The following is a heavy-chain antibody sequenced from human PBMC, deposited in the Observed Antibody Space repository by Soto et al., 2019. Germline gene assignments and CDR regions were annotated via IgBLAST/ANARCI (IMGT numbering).Heavy chain of an antibody. J-gene: IGHJ4*02. CDR2: IYYSGRP. CDR3: ARDHYGDYSHTHV. CDR1: GGSVSSRSYY. Sequence: NPSETLSLTCSVSGGSVSSRSYYWSWIRQSPGKSLEWIGDIYYSGRPNYNPSLKSRVTISIDTSKNLFSLRLTSVTAADTAIYYCARDHYGDYSHTHVWGPGTLVTVSS. D-gene: IGHD4-17*01. V-gene: IGHV4-61*01.